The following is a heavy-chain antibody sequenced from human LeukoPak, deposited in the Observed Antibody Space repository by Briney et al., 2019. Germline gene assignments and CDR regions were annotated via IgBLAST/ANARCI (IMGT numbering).Heavy chain of an antibody. CDR2: IIPIFGTA. J-gene: IGHJ4*02. CDR3: AREFGMGQYYGSGSYLSS. D-gene: IGHD3-10*01. CDR1: GGTFSSYA. V-gene: IGHV1-69*05. Sequence: GASVKVSCKASGGTFSSYAISWVRQAPGQGLEWMGGIIPIFGTANYAQKFQGRVTITTDESTSTAYMELSSLRSEDTAVYYCAREFGMGQYYGSGSYLSSWGQGTLVTVSS.